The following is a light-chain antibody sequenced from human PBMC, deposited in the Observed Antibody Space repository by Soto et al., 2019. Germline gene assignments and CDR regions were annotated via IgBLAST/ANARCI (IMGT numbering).Light chain of an antibody. CDR2: KTS. CDR1: QSINNW. J-gene: IGKJ2*01. V-gene: IGKV1-5*03. Sequence: DIQMTQSPSTLSASVGDRVTITCRASQSINNWLAWYQQKPGKAPNLLIYKTSTLESGVPSRFSGSGCGTEFTLTISCLQPDDFATYYCQQYNSYSSYTFGQGTKLEIK. CDR3: QQYNSYSSYT.